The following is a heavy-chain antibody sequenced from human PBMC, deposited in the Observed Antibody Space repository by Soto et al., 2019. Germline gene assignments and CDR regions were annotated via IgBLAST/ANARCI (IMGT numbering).Heavy chain of an antibody. Sequence: AVAGGKIVDVGYSWSWIRQPPGKGLEWIGYIYHSGSTYYNPSLKSRVTISVDRSKNQFSLKLSFVSSGDTAVNYCARVPGLWGQGTLGTVSS. CDR2: IYHSGST. V-gene: IGHV4-30-2*01. CDR3: ARVPGL. J-gene: IGHJ4*02. CDR1: GGKIVDVGYS.